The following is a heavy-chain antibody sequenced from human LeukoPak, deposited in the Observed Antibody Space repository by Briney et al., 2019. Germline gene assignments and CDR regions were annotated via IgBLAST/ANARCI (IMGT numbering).Heavy chain of an antibody. D-gene: IGHD3-10*01. CDR2: IYYSGST. J-gene: IGHJ4*02. CDR1: GGSISSYY. Sequence: PSETLSLTCTVSGGSISSYYWSWIRQPPGKGLEWIGYIYYSGSTNYNPSLKSRVTISVDTSKNQFSLKLSSVTAADTAVYYCATAMVRGVKRWYYFDYWGQGTLVTVSS. CDR3: ATAMVRGVKRWYYFDY. V-gene: IGHV4-59*08.